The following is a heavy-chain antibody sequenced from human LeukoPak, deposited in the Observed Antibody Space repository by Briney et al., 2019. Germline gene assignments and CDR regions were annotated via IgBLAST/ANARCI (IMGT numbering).Heavy chain of an antibody. CDR2: ISAYNGNT. V-gene: IGHV1-18*01. CDR3: ARVAAIVVVPAANSYGMDV. J-gene: IGHJ6*02. D-gene: IGHD2-2*01. CDR1: GYTFTSYG. Sequence: ASVKVSCKASGYTFTSYGISWVRQAPGQGLEWMGWISAYNGNTNYAQKLQGRVTMTTDTSKSTAYMELRSLRSDDTAVYYCARVAAIVVVPAANSYGMDVWGQGTTVTVSS.